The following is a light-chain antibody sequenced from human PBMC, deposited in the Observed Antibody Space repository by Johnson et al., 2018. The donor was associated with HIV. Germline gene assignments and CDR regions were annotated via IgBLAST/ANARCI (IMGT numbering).Light chain of an antibody. CDR2: DNN. CDR3: ETWDSSLSGV. CDR1: SSNIGNNY. V-gene: IGLV1-51*01. J-gene: IGLJ1*01. Sequence: QSVLTQPPPLSAAPGQKVTISCSGSSSNIGNNYVSWYQQLPGTAPKLLIYDNNKRPSGIPDRFSGSKSGTSATLGITGLQTGDEADYYCETWDSSLSGVFGTGTKVTVL.